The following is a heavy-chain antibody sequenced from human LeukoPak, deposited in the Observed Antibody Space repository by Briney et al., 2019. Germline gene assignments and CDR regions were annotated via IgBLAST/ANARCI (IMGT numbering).Heavy chain of an antibody. V-gene: IGHV4-39*01. Sequence: SETLSLTCTVSGDSFNTTTYYWGWIRQPPGKGLEWIGSVYYAGRTFYNPSLKSRVTISIDMSRTQFSLKVASVTAADTAVYYCARLMRHYGDYVPQPWGQGTLVTVSS. J-gene: IGHJ5*02. CDR3: ARLMRHYGDYVPQP. CDR2: VYYAGRT. CDR1: GDSFNTTTYY. D-gene: IGHD4-17*01.